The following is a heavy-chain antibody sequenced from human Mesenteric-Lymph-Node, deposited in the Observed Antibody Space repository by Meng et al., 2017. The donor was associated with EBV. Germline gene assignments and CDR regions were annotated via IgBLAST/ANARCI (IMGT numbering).Heavy chain of an antibody. CDR3: AKYVDSYGRYFDS. V-gene: IGHV3-23*01. CDR1: GFTFSSYA. Sequence: EVKLWECGGGLVQPGGSLRLSWAASGFTFSSYAMSWVRQASGKGLEWVAAISGSGGSTYYADSVTCRFTISRDNSKNPLYLQMNSLSAEDTALYYCAKYVDSYGRYFDSWGQGTLVTVSS. CDR2: ISGSGGST. D-gene: IGHD5-18*01. J-gene: IGHJ4*02.